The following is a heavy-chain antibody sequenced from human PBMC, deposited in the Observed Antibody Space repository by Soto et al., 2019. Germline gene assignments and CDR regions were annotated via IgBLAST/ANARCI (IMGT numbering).Heavy chain of an antibody. CDR3: ARDRERDAWYEDY. Sequence: EVQLLESGGDLVQPGGSLRLSCVASGFGFSNYAMSWVRQVPGKGLEWVSVISGRADSTYYADSVKGRFTISRDNSKNTLSLQMNSLRAEDTAIFYCARDRERDAWYEDYWGQGTLVTVSS. D-gene: IGHD6-13*01. J-gene: IGHJ4*02. V-gene: IGHV3-23*01. CDR2: ISGRADST. CDR1: GFGFSNYA.